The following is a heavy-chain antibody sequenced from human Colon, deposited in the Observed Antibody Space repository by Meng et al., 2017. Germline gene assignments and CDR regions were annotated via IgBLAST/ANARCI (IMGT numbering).Heavy chain of an antibody. CDR2: ISTYDDNT. J-gene: IGHJ4*02. CDR1: GYTFTTYG. Sequence: QVQLVQSGAEVKKPGAAGKVSFKASGYTFTTYGISWMRQAPGQGLEWMGWISTYDDNTNYVEKFRGRVTMITDTSTNTAYMELRSLRSDDTAVYYCARDNPGDYVWDYWGQGTLVTVSS. D-gene: IGHD4-17*01. CDR3: ARDNPGDYVWDY. V-gene: IGHV1-18*01.